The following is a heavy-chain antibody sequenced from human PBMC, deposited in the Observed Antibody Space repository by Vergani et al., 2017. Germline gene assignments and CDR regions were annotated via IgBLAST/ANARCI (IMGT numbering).Heavy chain of an antibody. Sequence: QVQLVESGGGVVQPGRSLRLSCAASGFTFSSYGMHWVRQAPGKGLEWVAVIWYDGSNKYYADSVKGRFTISRDNSKNTLYLQMNSLRAEDTAVYYCAKGTKYDFWSGYFSQDYYGMYVWGQGTTVTVSS. CDR3: AKGTKYDFWSGYFSQDYYGMYV. CDR1: GFTFSSYG. CDR2: IWYDGSNK. D-gene: IGHD3-3*01. V-gene: IGHV3-33*06. J-gene: IGHJ6*02.